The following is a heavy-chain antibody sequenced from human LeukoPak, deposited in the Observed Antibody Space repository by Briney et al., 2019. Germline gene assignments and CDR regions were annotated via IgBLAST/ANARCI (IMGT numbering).Heavy chain of an antibody. CDR1: GGSFSGYY. D-gene: IGHD3-10*01. V-gene: IGHV4-34*01. Sequence: KPSETLSLTCAVYGGSFSGYYWSWLRQPPGKGLEWIGEINHSGSTNYNPSLKSRVTISVDTSKNQFSLKLSSVTAADTAVYYCASISGSYYKFSHAEYFQHWGQGTLVTVSS. J-gene: IGHJ1*01. CDR3: ASISGSYYKFSHAEYFQH. CDR2: INHSGST.